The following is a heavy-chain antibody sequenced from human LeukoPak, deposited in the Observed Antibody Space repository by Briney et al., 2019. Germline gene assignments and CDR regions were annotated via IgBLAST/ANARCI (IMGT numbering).Heavy chain of an antibody. J-gene: IGHJ6*03. Sequence: PSETLSLTCTVSGGSISSGGYYWSWIRQHPGKGLEWIGYIYYSGSTYYNPSLKSRVTISVDTSKNQFSLKLSSVTAAGTAVYYCARGSVTGNYYYYYMDVWGKGTTVTVSS. CDR1: GGSISSGGYY. D-gene: IGHD1-20*01. CDR3: ARGSVTGNYYYYYMDV. V-gene: IGHV4-31*03. CDR2: IYYSGST.